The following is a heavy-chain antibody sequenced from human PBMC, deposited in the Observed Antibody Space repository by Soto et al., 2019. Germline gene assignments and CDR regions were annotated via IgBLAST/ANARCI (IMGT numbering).Heavy chain of an antibody. CDR2: IYFGGTT. CDR1: GGSISPYY. V-gene: IGHV4-4*07. Sequence: SETLSLTCAVSGGSISPYYWAWIRRPPGKGLEWLGCIYFGGTTTYNPSLKSRLTMSLDTSKNQFSLKLTSVAAADTAVYYCARLGGFYQAFDSWGQGALVTVSS. J-gene: IGHJ4*02. D-gene: IGHD3-22*01. CDR3: ARLGGFYQAFDS.